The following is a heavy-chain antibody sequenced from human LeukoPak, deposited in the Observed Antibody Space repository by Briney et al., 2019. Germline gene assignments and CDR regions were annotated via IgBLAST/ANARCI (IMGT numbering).Heavy chain of an antibody. V-gene: IGHV4-34*01. D-gene: IGHD6-19*01. CDR2: INHSGST. J-gene: IGHJ4*02. CDR3: AISGYSSGWYFYFDY. CDR1: GGSFSGYY. Sequence: SETLSFTCAVYGGSFSGYYWSWIRQPPGKGLEWIGEINHSGSTNYNPSLKSRVTISVDTSKNQFSLKLSSVTAADTAVYYCAISGYSSGWYFYFDYWGQGTLVTVSS.